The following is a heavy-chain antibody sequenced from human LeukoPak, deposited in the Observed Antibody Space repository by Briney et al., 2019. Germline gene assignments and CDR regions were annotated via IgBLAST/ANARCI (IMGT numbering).Heavy chain of an antibody. D-gene: IGHD5-18*01. CDR1: GFTFSNYA. Sequence: GGSLRLSCAASGFTFSNYAMHWVRQAPGKGLEWVAVISDDGSNTYYADSVKGRFTISRDNSKNTLYLQLNSLRTEDTAVYYCAKDADTATIIYWYFDLWGRGTLVTVSS. CDR2: ISDDGSNT. V-gene: IGHV3-30*04. CDR3: AKDADTATIIYWYFDL. J-gene: IGHJ2*01.